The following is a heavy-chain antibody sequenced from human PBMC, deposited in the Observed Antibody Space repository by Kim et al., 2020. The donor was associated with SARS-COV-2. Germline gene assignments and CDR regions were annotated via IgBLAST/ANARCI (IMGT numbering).Heavy chain of an antibody. CDR1: GFTFTSYA. CDR3: AKPPYDYVWGSYRPSGSSNDAFDI. V-gene: IGHV3-23*01. Sequence: GSLRLSCAASGFTFTSYAMNWVRQTPGKGLEWVSTISDSGVATYYTDSVKGRFTISRDNSKDTLYLQMNTLRAEDTAVYYCAKPPYDYVWGSYRPSGSSNDAFDIWGQGTMVTVSS. CDR2: ISDSGVAT. D-gene: IGHD3-16*02. J-gene: IGHJ3*02.